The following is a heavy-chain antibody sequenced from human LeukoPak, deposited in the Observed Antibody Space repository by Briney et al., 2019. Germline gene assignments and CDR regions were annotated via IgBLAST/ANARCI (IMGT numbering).Heavy chain of an antibody. J-gene: IGHJ4*02. Sequence: PSETLSLTCTVSSGSVSNSHYYWAWVRQPPGKGLEWLGSIFYSGNTHYNPSLKSPVTISIDTSKNQFSLKVSSVTAADTGIYYCARDLSFDWFPYYFDYWGQGILVTVSS. CDR3: ARDLSFDWFPYYFDY. D-gene: IGHD3-9*01. V-gene: IGHV4-39*07. CDR2: IFYSGNT. CDR1: SGSVSNSHYY.